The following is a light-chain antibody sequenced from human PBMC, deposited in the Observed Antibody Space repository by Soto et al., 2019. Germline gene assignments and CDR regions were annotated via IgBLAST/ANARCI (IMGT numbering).Light chain of an antibody. CDR3: QQYKQWPVA. V-gene: IGKV3-15*01. Sequence: VMTPSPTTLSVSPGERATLSCRSSHSVCSNLAWYQQNLGQAPRLLTYGASTRATGVPARFSGSGSATQFTLTISSLQSEDFGFYYCQQYKQWPVAFGGGTKVDIK. J-gene: IGKJ4*01. CDR2: GAS. CDR1: HSVCSN.